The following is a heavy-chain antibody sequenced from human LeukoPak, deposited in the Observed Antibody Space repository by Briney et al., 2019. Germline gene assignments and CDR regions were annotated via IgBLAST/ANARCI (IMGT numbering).Heavy chain of an antibody. CDR3: ARRTKAALDY. CDR2: IYYSGRT. J-gene: IGHJ4*02. D-gene: IGHD2-8*01. V-gene: IGHV4-39*01. Sequence: SETLSLTCSVSGCSISSSSYYWGWIRQPPGKGLEWIGSIYYSGRTYYNPSLKSRVTISVDTSKNQFSLKLSSVTAADTAVYYCARRTKAALDYWGQGTLVTVSS. CDR1: GCSISSSSYY.